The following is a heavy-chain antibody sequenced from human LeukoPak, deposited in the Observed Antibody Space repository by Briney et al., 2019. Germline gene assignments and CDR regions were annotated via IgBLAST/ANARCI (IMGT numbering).Heavy chain of an antibody. Sequence: PSDTLSLTCAVYGRLYSGYYWRCIRHPRAKGREWVVDINQSGSTNYNPSPKSRVTISVDTSKNQFSLTLSSVTAADTAVYYCARTGVVVPSAIGPTGPPPYFDPWGQGTLVTVSS. CDR1: GRLYSGYY. D-gene: IGHD2-2*01. J-gene: IGHJ5*02. V-gene: IGHV4-34*01. CDR2: INQSGST. CDR3: ARTGVVVPSAIGPTGPPPYFDP.